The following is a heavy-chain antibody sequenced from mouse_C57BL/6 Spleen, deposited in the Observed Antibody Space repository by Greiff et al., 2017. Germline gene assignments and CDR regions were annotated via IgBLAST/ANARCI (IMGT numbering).Heavy chain of an antibody. J-gene: IGHJ2*01. D-gene: IGHD3-3*01. CDR1: GYTFTSYW. CDR3: AGPLGY. Sequence: VQLQQPGAELVKPGASVKLSCKASGYTFTSYWMQWVKQRPGQGLAWIGEIDPSDSYTNYNQKFKGKATLTVDTSSSTAYMQLSSLTSEDSAVYYCAGPLGYWGQGTTLTVSS. CDR2: IDPSDSYT. V-gene: IGHV1-50*01.